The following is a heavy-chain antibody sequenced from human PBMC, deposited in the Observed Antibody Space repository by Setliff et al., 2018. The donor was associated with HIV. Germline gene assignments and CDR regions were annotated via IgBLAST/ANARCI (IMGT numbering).Heavy chain of an antibody. CDR3: AKDRVPDGLWAIDY. J-gene: IGHJ4*02. V-gene: IGHV3-23*01. D-gene: IGHD3-16*01. CDR2: IYGGGGTT. Sequence: LRLSCAGSGFNFGGYSMSWVRQAPGKGLEWVSSIYGGGGTTFYADSVKGRFTISRDNSNNALYLQMNSLRVEDTGTYYCAKDRVPDGLWAIDYWGQGATVTVSS. CDR1: GFNFGGYS.